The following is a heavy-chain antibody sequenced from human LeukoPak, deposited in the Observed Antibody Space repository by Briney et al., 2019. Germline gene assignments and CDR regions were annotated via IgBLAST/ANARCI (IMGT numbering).Heavy chain of an antibody. D-gene: IGHD5-18*01. V-gene: IGHV3-23*01. Sequence: GGSLRLSCAASGFTFSDYYMDWVRQAPGKGLEWVSAISGSGGSTYYADSVKGRFTISRDNSKNTLYLQMNSLRAEDTAVYYCAKETGGYSYGLDWFDPWGQGTLVTVSS. CDR2: ISGSGGST. CDR3: AKETGGYSYGLDWFDP. CDR1: GFTFSDYY. J-gene: IGHJ5*02.